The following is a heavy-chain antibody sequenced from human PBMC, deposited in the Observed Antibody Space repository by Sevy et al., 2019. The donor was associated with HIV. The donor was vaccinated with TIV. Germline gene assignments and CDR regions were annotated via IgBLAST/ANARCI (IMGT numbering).Heavy chain of an antibody. Sequence: GGSLRLSCSASGFIFSNYAMSWVRQAPGKGLEWVSSISGSGDAFYYSDSVKGRCTIYRDDSNNTLYLHLRSLRAEDTALYYCAEYFYGSGNYAFDNWGQGTLVTVSS. CDR2: ISGSGDAF. J-gene: IGHJ4*02. D-gene: IGHD3-10*01. CDR3: AEYFYGSGNYAFDN. CDR1: GFIFSNYA. V-gene: IGHV3-23*01.